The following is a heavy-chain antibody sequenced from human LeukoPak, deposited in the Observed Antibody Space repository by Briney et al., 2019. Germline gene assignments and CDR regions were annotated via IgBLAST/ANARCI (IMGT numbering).Heavy chain of an antibody. J-gene: IGHJ4*02. CDR3: ARGLYYYDSSGYYAY. Sequence: PGGSLRLSCAASGFTFSSYSMNWVRQAPGKGLEWVSSISSSSSYIYYADSVKGRFTISRDNAKNSLYLQMNSLRAEDTAVYYCARGLYYYDSSGYYAYWGQGTLVTVSS. CDR1: GFTFSSYS. V-gene: IGHV3-21*01. CDR2: ISSSSSYI. D-gene: IGHD3-22*01.